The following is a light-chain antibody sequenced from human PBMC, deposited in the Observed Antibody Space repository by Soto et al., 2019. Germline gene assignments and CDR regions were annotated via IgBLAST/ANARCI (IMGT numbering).Light chain of an antibody. Sequence: DIQMTQSPSSLSASVGDRVTITCRASQSISSYLNWYQQKPGKAPKLLIYAASSLQSGVPSRFSGSGSGTDFTLTISSRQPDDFATYYCQQRYSTPPTFGQGTKVELK. CDR1: QSISSY. V-gene: IGKV1-39*01. CDR2: AAS. J-gene: IGKJ1*01. CDR3: QQRYSTPPT.